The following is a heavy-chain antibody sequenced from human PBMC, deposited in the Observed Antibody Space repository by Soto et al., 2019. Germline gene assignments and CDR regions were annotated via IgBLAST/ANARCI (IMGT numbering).Heavy chain of an antibody. V-gene: IGHV3-21*01. CDR1: GFTFSSYT. Sequence: EVQLVESGGGLVKPGGSLRLSCAASGFTFSSYTMNWVRQAPGKGLEWVSSISSRSSYIYYADSVKGRFTISRDNAKNSLYMQMNSLRAEYTAVYSCVKTAMKNQWGQGTRVTVSS. D-gene: IGHD5-18*01. J-gene: IGHJ4*02. CDR2: ISSRSSYI. CDR3: VKTAMKNQ.